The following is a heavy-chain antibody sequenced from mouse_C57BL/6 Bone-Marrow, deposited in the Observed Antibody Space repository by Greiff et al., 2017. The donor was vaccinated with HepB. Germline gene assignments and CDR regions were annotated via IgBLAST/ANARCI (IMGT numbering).Heavy chain of an antibody. Sequence: EVMLVESGGDLVKPGGSLKLSCAASGFTFSSYGMSWVRQTPDKRLEWVATISSGGSYTYYPDSVKGRVTISRDNAKNTLYQQMSSLKSEDTAMYYCARRTVGYGSSYCYALDYWGQGTSVTVAS. CDR3: ARRTVGYGSSYCYALDY. V-gene: IGHV5-6*02. D-gene: IGHD1-1*01. CDR1: GFTFSSYG. CDR2: ISSGGSYT. J-gene: IGHJ4*01.